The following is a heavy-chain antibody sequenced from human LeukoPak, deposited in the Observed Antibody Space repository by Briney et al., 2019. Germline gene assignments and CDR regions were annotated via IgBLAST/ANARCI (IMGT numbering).Heavy chain of an antibody. CDR1: GFTFSSYG. V-gene: IGHV3-23*01. D-gene: IGHD3-22*01. J-gene: IGHJ4*02. Sequence: PGGSLRLCCAASGFTFSSYGMSWVRQAPGKGLEWVSAISGSGDSTYYADSVKGRFTISRDNSKNTLYLQMNSLRAEDTAVYYCAKVAYYDGSGYYFGYYFDYWGQGTLVTVSS. CDR2: ISGSGDST. CDR3: AKVAYYDGSGYYFGYYFDY.